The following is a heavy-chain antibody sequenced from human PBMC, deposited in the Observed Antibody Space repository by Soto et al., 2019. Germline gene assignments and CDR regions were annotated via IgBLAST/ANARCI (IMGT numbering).Heavy chain of an antibody. D-gene: IGHD3-3*01. Sequence: QVQLQESGPGLVKPSETLSLTCTVSGGSFKSGSYSWSWIRQPPGKGLEWIGYVYHTGRTSYNTSLKGRVSISMDTSKNQFSLNLDSVTAADTAVYFCARDFAYFDSWGQGTLVTVSS. J-gene: IGHJ4*02. V-gene: IGHV4-61*01. CDR2: VYHTGRT. CDR3: ARDFAYFDS. CDR1: GGSFKSGSYS.